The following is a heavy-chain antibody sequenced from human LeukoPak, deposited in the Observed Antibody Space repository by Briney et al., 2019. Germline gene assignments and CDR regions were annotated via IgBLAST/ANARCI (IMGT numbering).Heavy chain of an antibody. D-gene: IGHD3-16*02. CDR2: ISWNSGSI. CDR1: GFTFDDYA. CDR3: ALGDYVWGSYRYHN. Sequence: GGSLRLSCAASGFTFDDYAMHWVRQAPGKSLEWVSGISWNSGSIGYADSVKGRFTISRDNAKNSLYLQMNSLRAEDTALYYCALGDYVWGSYRYHNWGQGTLVTVSS. V-gene: IGHV3-9*01. J-gene: IGHJ4*02.